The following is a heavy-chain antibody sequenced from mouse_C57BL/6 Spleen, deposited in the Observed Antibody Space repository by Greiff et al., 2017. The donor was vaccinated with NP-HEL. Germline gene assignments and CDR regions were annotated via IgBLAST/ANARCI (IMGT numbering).Heavy chain of an antibody. CDR2: ISSGGDYL. CDR1: GFTFSSYA. J-gene: IGHJ2*01. CDR3: TRDRGNYGNLDY. D-gene: IGHD2-1*01. V-gene: IGHV5-9-1*02. Sequence: EVQGVESGEGLVKPGGSLKLSCAASGFTFSSYAMSWVRQTPEKRLEWVAYISSGGDYLYYADTVKGRFTISRDNARNTLYLQMSSLKSEDTAMDYCTRDRGNYGNLDYWGQGTTLTVSS.